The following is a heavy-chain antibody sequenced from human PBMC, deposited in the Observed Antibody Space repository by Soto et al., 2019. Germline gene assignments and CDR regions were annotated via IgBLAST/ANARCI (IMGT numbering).Heavy chain of an antibody. J-gene: IGHJ4*02. CDR1: GFAFGEYA. Sequence: GALRLSCTASGFAFGEYAMSWFRQAPGSGVECGGLIRSKAYGGTTGYSASVKGRFTISRDDSKSIAYLQMNSLKTEDTAVYYCTRVVSSYYYDSSGYHEIPVPDYWGQGTLVTVSS. CDR2: IRSKAYGGTT. D-gene: IGHD3-22*01. V-gene: IGHV3-49*03. CDR3: TRVVSSYYYDSSGYHEIPVPDY.